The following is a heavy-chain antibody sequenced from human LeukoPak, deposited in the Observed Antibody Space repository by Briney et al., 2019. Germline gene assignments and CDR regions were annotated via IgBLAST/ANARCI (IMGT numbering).Heavy chain of an antibody. D-gene: IGHD4-17*01. V-gene: IGHV3-48*01. CDR2: ISSSSSTI. Sequence: PGGSLRLSCAASGFTFSSYSMNWVRQAPGKGLEWVSYISSSSSTIYYADSVKGRFTISRDNSKNTLYLQMNSLRVEDTAVYYCAKKTTVTTVDYWGQGTLVTVSS. CDR1: GFTFSSYS. CDR3: AKKTTVTTVDY. J-gene: IGHJ4*02.